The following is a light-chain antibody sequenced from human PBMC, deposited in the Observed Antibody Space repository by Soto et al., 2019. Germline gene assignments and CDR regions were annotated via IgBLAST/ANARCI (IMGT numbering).Light chain of an antibody. J-gene: IGKJ4*01. CDR2: GAS. CDR3: QQYVSSPPT. Sequence: EIVWTQSPGTLSLSPGERGTLSCRASQSVSSTYLAWYQQKPGQAPMLLIYGASSRATGIPDRFSGSGSGTDFTITISGLEPEDFAVYYRQQYVSSPPTFGGWTKVEIK. V-gene: IGKV3-20*01. CDR1: QSVSSTY.